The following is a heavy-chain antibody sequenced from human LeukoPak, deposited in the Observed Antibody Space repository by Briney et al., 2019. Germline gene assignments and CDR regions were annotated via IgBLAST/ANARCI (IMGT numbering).Heavy chain of an antibody. CDR3: ARDSKGNFSSSWYPRWFDP. J-gene: IGHJ5*02. V-gene: IGHV4-39*07. CDR1: GGSISSSSYY. Sequence: SETLSLTCTVSGGSISSSSYYWGWIRQPPGKGLEWIGSIYYSGSTYYNPSLKSRVTISVDTSKNQFSLKLSSVTAADTAVYYCARDSKGNFSSSWYPRWFDPWGQGTLVTVSS. D-gene: IGHD6-13*01. CDR2: IYYSGST.